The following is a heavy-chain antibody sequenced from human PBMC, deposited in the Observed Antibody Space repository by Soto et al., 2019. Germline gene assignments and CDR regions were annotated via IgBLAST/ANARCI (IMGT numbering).Heavy chain of an antibody. CDR2: VSWDGDST. Sequence: EVQLVQSGGVVVQPGGSLRLSCAASGFTFDDYTMHWVRQAPGKGLEWVSLVSWDGDSTYYADSVKGRFTISRDNSKNSLSLQMTRLRTEDTAFYYCTKGEQRLGLDSWGQGTRVTVSS. D-gene: IGHD6-25*01. J-gene: IGHJ5*01. CDR3: TKGEQRLGLDS. CDR1: GFTFDDYT. V-gene: IGHV3-43*01.